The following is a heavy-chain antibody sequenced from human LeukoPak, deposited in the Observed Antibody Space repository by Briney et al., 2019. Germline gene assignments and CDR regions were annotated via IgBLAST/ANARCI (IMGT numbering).Heavy chain of an antibody. CDR1: GGSFSGYY. CDR2: INHSGST. Sequence: SETLSLTCAVYGGSFSGYYWNWIRQPPGKGLEWIGKINHSGSTNYNSSLKSRVTVSVDTSKNQFSLKLSSVTAADTAVYYCARHIGGRYYYYYMDVWGKGTTVTISS. V-gene: IGHV4-34*01. CDR3: ARHIGGRYYYYYMDV. J-gene: IGHJ6*03. D-gene: IGHD2-21*01.